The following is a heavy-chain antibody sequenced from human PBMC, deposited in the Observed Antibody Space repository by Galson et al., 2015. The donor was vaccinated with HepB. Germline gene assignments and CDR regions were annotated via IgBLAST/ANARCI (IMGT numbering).Heavy chain of an antibody. CDR3: AKGSGLWFGESHGWFDP. V-gene: IGHV3-23*01. D-gene: IGHD3-10*01. J-gene: IGHJ5*02. CDR1: GFTFSRYA. CDR2: ITGSGDST. Sequence: SLRLSCAASGFTFSRYAMSWVRQAPGKGLEWVSAITGSGDSTNYADSVKGRFTISRDNSKNMVYLQMNSLRAEDTAVYYCAKGSGLWFGESHGWFDPWGQGTLVTVSS.